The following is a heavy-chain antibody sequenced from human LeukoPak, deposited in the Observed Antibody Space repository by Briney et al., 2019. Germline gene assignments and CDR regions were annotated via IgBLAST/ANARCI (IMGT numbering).Heavy chain of an antibody. Sequence: GASVKVSCKASGYTFTNYGITWVRQAPGQGLEWLGWISTYNDNTAYAQKFQGRVTMTTDTSTSTAYMELRSLTSDDTAVYYCARDSITMIVGAFDIWGQGTMVTVSS. J-gene: IGHJ3*02. CDR2: ISTYNDNT. D-gene: IGHD3-22*01. V-gene: IGHV1-18*01. CDR3: ARDSITMIVGAFDI. CDR1: GYTFTNYG.